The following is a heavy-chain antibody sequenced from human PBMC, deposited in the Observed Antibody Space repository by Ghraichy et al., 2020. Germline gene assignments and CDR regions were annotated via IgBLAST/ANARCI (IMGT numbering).Heavy chain of an antibody. Sequence: SETLSLTCTVSGDSISSSGYYWGWIRQPPGKGLEWIGTIYYSGNTYYNPSLKSRVTISIDTSKNQFSLKLSSVTAADTAVYYCARSYQLLSRGDYWGQGTLVTVSS. J-gene: IGHJ4*02. D-gene: IGHD2-2*01. V-gene: IGHV4-39*01. CDR2: IYYSGNT. CDR3: ARSYQLLSRGDY. CDR1: GDSISSSGYY.